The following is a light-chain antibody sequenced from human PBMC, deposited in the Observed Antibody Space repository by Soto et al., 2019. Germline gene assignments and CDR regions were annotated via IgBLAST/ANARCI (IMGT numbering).Light chain of an antibody. CDR3: AAWDDSLAWV. CDR2: SND. V-gene: IGLV1-44*01. Sequence: QSVLTQPPSASGTPGQTVSSSCSGTSSNMRTNTVNWYQHLPGTAPKLIIYSNDQRPSGVPDRFSASKSGTSASLAINGLQSADEAVYYCAAWDDSLAWVFGGRTKLTLL. J-gene: IGLJ3*02. CDR1: SSNMRTNT.